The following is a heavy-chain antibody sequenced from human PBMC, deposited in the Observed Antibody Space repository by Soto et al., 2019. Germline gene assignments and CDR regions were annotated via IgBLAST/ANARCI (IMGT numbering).Heavy chain of an antibody. CDR1: GFTLSDYS. CDR2: ITYEGSSK. Sequence: PGVSLRLSCAASGFTLSDYSMYWVRQAAGKGLECVSFITYEGSSKYYADSVKGRFTISRDNAKNTLYLQMNSLRAEDTAVYYCATHLPNYWGQGTLVTVSS. CDR3: ATHLPNY. J-gene: IGHJ4*02. V-gene: IGHV3-30*04.